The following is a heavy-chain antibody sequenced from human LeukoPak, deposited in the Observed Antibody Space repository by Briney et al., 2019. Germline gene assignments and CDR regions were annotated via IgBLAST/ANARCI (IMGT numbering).Heavy chain of an antibody. V-gene: IGHV1-18*01. CDR2: ISAYNGNT. CDR3: ARENLAVAGQGRRDYYYGMDV. J-gene: IGHJ6*02. D-gene: IGHD6-19*01. CDR1: GYSFTSYG. Sequence: ASVKVSCKASGYSFTSYGISWVRQAPGQGLEWMGWISAYNGNTNYAQKLQGRVTMTTDTSTSTAYMELRSLRSDDTAVYYCARENLAVAGQGRRDYYYGMDVWGQGTTVTVPS.